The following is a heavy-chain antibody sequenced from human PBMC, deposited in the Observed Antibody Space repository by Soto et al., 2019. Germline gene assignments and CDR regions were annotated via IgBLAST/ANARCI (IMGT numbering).Heavy chain of an antibody. Sequence: QVQLVQSGAEVKRPGASVKVSCKASGYTFTENDINWVRQATGQGLEWMGWMNPNSGNTGYAQKFQGRVTMTRDTSISTAYMELSSLRSDDTAVYYCASHDPGARFDPWGQGTLVIVSS. CDR1: GYTFTEND. D-gene: IGHD1-1*01. V-gene: IGHV1-8*01. J-gene: IGHJ5*02. CDR2: MNPNSGNT. CDR3: ASHDPGARFDP.